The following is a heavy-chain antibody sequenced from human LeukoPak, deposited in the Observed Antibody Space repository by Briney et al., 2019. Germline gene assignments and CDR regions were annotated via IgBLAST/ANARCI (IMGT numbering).Heavy chain of an antibody. J-gene: IGHJ4*02. CDR3: ARADTNGWEIDY. CDR1: AYTFTSYT. D-gene: IGHD6-19*01. CDR2: ISPYNGNT. V-gene: IGHV1-18*01. Sequence: GASVKVSCKASAYTFTSYTISWVRQAPGQGLEWMGWISPYNGNTDFAQKLQGRVTMTTDTSTNTAYMELRSLRSDDTAVYYCARADTNGWEIDYWGQGTLVTVSS.